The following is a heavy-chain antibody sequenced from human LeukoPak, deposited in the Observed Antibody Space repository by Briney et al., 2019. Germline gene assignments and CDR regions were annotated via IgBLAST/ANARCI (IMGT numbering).Heavy chain of an antibody. V-gene: IGHV3-15*01. CDR1: GFTFSNAW. J-gene: IGHJ4*02. D-gene: IGHD3-3*01. CDR2: IRSNTDGGTA. Sequence: GGSLRLSCIVSGFTFSNAWMSWVRQAPGKGLEWVGRIRSNTDGGTAGYAPPVKARFTISRDDSKNTLYLQMNSLETEDTAVYYCATLRARSDYWGQGTLVTVAS. CDR3: ATLRARSDY.